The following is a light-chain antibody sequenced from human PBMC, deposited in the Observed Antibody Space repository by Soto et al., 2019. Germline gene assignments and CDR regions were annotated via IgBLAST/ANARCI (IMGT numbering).Light chain of an antibody. CDR2: DAS. Sequence: EIVMTQSPATLSVSPGERATLSCRASQNINSNLAWYQQKPGQAPSLLIDDASTRATGIPARFSGSGSGTAFTLTISSLQSEAFAVYYCQQYNDWPFTFGQGTKLQIQ. V-gene: IGKV3-15*01. J-gene: IGKJ2*01. CDR1: QNINSN. CDR3: QQYNDWPFT.